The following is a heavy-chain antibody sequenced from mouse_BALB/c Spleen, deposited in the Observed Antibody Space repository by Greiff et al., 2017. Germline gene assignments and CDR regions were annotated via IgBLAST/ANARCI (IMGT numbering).Heavy chain of an antibody. CDR3: ARDDSSGYWFAY. D-gene: IGHD3-2*01. V-gene: IGHV3-8*02. CDR2: ISYSGST. J-gene: IGHJ3*01. CDR1: GDSITSGY. Sequence: EVHLVESGPSLVKPSQTLSLTCSVTGDSITSGYWNWIRKFPGNKLEYMGYISYSGSTYYNPSLKSRISITRDTSKNQYYLQLNSVTTEDTATYYCARDDSSGYWFAYWGQGTLVTVSA.